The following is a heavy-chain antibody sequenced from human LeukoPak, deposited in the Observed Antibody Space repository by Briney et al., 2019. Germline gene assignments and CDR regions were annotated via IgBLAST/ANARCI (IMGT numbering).Heavy chain of an antibody. CDR3: ATGPGIRNSYFDY. V-gene: IGHV1-24*01. CDR1: GYTLTKLS. CDR2: FDLEDGET. J-gene: IGHJ4*02. D-gene: IGHD1-14*01. Sequence: ASVKVSCKVSGYTLTKLSMHWVRQAPGKGLEWMGGFDLEDGETIYAQKFQGRVTMTEDTSTDTAYMELSSLRSEDTAVYYCATGPGIRNSYFDYWGQGTLVTVSS.